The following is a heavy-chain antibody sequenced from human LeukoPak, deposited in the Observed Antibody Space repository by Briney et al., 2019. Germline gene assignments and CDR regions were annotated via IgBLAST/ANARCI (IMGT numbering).Heavy chain of an antibody. J-gene: IGHJ4*02. Sequence: ASETLSLTCTVSGGSISSYQWSWIRQPAGKGLEWIGRIYTSGTTNYNPSLKSRVTMSVDTSKNQFSLKLSSVTAAGTAVYYCAREDKYDFWSGYWNYWGQGTLVTVSS. CDR2: IYTSGTT. CDR1: GGSISSYQ. D-gene: IGHD3-3*01. CDR3: AREDKYDFWSGYWNY. V-gene: IGHV4-4*07.